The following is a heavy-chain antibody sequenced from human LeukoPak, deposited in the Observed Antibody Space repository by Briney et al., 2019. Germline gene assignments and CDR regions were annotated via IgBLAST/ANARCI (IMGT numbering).Heavy chain of an antibody. CDR2: IDPNSGGT. CDR1: GYTFTGYY. J-gene: IGHJ4*02. D-gene: IGHD6-13*01. V-gene: IGHV1-2*06. Sequence: ASVKVSCKASGYTFTGYYTHWVRQAPGQGLEWMGRIDPNSGGTNYAQKFQGRVTMTRDTSISTAYMELSRLRSDDTAVYYCARVGSSSWYSFDYWGQGNLVTVSS. CDR3: ARVGSSSWYSFDY.